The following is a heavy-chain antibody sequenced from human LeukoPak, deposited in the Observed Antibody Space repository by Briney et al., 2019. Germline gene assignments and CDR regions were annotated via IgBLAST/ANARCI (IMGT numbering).Heavy chain of an antibody. Sequence: SETLSRTCTVSGGSISSYYWSWIRQPPGKGLEWIGYIYYNGRTSYNPARKSRVTFSVDTSKNLFSLKLTSVTAADTALYYCSRHNRPVDTGAYYEDYWGQGTLVTVSS. CDR3: SRHNRPVDTGAYYEDY. V-gene: IGHV4-59*08. CDR2: IYYNGRT. CDR1: GGSISSYY. J-gene: IGHJ4*02. D-gene: IGHD3-22*01.